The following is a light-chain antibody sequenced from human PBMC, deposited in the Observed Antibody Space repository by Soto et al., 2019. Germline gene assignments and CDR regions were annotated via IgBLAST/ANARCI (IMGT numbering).Light chain of an antibody. CDR3: QTWGTGIHVV. CDR2: LDSDGSH. J-gene: IGLJ2*01. CDR1: SGHSSYA. V-gene: IGLV4-69*01. Sequence: QAVVTQSPSASASLGASVKLTCTLSSGHSSYAIAWHQQQPEKGPRYLMKLDSDGSHTKGDAIPDRFSGSSSGAERYLTISSLQSDDEADYYCQTWGTGIHVVFGGGTKLTVL.